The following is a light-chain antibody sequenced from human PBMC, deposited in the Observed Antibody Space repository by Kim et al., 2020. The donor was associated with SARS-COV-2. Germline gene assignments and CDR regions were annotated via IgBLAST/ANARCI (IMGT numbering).Light chain of an antibody. Sequence: SSELTQDPAVSVALGQTVRITCQGDSLRSYYATWYQQKPGQAPILVIYGKNNRPSRIPDRFSGCSSGNTASLTITGTQAGDEADYYCNSRDSNDNVVFGG. CDR1: SLRSYY. CDR2: GKN. V-gene: IGLV3-19*01. CDR3: NSRDSNDNVV. J-gene: IGLJ2*01.